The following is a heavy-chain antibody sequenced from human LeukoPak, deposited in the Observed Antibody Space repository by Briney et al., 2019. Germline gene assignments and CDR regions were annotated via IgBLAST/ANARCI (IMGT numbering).Heavy chain of an antibody. CDR3: ARGDGGFDY. CDR1: GGSIGSYY. CDR2: IYCSGST. V-gene: IGHV4-59*01. Sequence: PSETLSLTCTVSGGSIGSYYWSWIRQPPGKGLEWIGYIYCSGSTNYNPSLKSRVTRSVDTSKNQFSLKLSSVTAADTAVYYCARGDGGFDYWGQGTLVTVSS. J-gene: IGHJ4*02. D-gene: IGHD3-10*01.